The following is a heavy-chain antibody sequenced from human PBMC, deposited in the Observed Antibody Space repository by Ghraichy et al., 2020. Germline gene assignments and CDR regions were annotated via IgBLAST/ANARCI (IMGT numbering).Heavy chain of an antibody. D-gene: IGHD4-23*01. CDR1: GGSISSYY. V-gene: IGHV4-59*08. Sequence: SETLSLTCTVSGGSISSYYWSWIRQPPGKGLEWIGYIYYSGSTNYNPSLKSRVTISVDTSKNQFSLKLSSVTAADTAVYYCARHSYGGNSRYYYYYMDVWGKGTTVTVSS. CDR2: IYYSGST. CDR3: ARHSYGGNSRYYYYYMDV. J-gene: IGHJ6*03.